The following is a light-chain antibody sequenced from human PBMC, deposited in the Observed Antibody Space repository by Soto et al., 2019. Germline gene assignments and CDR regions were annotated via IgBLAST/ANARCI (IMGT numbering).Light chain of an antibody. J-gene: IGLJ2*01. CDR2: RNV. CDR3: QSYDSSLRGSV. CDR1: SSNVGSTYE. V-gene: IGLV1-40*01. Sequence: QSALTQPPSISGAPGQTVTISCTETSSNVGSTYEVHWYQQLPGKAPRLLIYRNVNRPSGVPDRFSASKSGNSASLAITGLQAEDEGDYFCQSYDSSLRGSVFGGGTKVTVL.